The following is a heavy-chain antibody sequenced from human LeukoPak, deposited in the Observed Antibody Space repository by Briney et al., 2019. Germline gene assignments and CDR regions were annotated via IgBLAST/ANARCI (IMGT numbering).Heavy chain of an antibody. D-gene: IGHD6-13*01. Sequence: GGSLRLSCAASGFTFGSYGMHWVRQAPGKGLEWVAFIRYDGSNKYYADSVKGRFTISRDNSKNTLYLQMNSLRAEDTAVYYCAKEGGIAAAALPYYFDYWGQGTLVTVSS. CDR2: IRYDGSNK. V-gene: IGHV3-30*02. CDR1: GFTFGSYG. CDR3: AKEGGIAAAALPYYFDY. J-gene: IGHJ4*02.